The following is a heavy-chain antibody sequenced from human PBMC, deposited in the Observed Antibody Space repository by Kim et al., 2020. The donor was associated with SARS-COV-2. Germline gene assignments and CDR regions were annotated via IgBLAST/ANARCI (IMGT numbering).Heavy chain of an antibody. J-gene: IGHJ6*01. V-gene: IGHV3-48*03. D-gene: IGHD2-15*01. CDR2: ISRSGTTI. CDR1: GFTLTSYD. Sequence: GGSLRLSCAVSGFTLTSYDMNWVRRAPGKGLEWVSAISRSGTTIYYADSVKGRFTISRDNSKNSLFLQMNSLRAEDTAVYYCAKNRGAELIACPPYYYY. CDR3: AKNRGAELIACPPYYYY.